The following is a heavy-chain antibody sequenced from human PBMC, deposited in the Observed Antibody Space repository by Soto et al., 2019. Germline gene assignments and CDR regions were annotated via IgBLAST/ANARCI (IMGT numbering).Heavy chain of an antibody. Sequence: PGGSLRLSCAASGFSFRNYAMSWVRQAPGKGLEWISTLTGSSSNIYYADSVKGRFAISRDNSRNTLYLQMNSLTAEDTAVYYCARDFYGGYTYGPGDYWGQGALVTVSS. J-gene: IGHJ4*02. D-gene: IGHD5-18*01. V-gene: IGHV3-23*01. CDR2: LTGSSSNI. CDR3: ARDFYGGYTYGPGDY. CDR1: GFSFRNYA.